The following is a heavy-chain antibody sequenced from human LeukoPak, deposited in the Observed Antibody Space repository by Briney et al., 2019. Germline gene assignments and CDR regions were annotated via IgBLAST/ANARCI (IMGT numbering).Heavy chain of an antibody. CDR1: GFTFSSYS. J-gene: IGHJ4*02. V-gene: IGHV3-7*03. CDR2: IKQDGSEM. Sequence: GGSLRLSCAASGFTFSSYSMNWVRQAPGKGLEWVANIKQDGSEMYYVDSVKGRFTISRDNAKNSLYLQMNSLRAEDTAVYYCVRSPFSNGYWGQGTLVTVSS. CDR3: VRSPFSNGY. D-gene: IGHD4-11*01.